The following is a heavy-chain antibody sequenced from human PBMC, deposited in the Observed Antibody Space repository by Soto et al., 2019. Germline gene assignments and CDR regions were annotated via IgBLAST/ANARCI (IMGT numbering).Heavy chain of an antibody. V-gene: IGHV3-30*18. CDR2: ISYDGSNK. CDR3: AKDHGSSSAPVNFDY. D-gene: IGHD6-6*01. Sequence: PGGSLRLSCAASGFTFSSYGMHWVRQAPGKGLEWVAVISYDGSNKYYADSVKGRFTISRDNSKNTLYLQMNSLRAEDTAVYYCAKDHGSSSAPVNFDYWGQGTLVTVSS. J-gene: IGHJ4*02. CDR1: GFTFSSYG.